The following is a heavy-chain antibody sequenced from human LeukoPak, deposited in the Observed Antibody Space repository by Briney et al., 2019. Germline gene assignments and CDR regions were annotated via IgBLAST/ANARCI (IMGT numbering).Heavy chain of an antibody. D-gene: IGHD6-13*01. CDR3: ARDGAAAAGRYFDY. CDR2: ISTTSAYI. Sequence: GGSLRLSCAASGFTFSGYSMNWVRQAPGKGLEWVSSISTTSAYIYYADSVKGRLTTSRENAKSSLYLEMNGLRAEDTAVYYCARDGAAAAGRYFDYWGQGSLVTVSS. CDR1: GFTFSGYS. J-gene: IGHJ4*02. V-gene: IGHV3-21*01.